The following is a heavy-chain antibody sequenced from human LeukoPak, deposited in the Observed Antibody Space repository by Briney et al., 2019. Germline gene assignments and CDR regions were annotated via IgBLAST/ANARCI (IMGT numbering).Heavy chain of an antibody. V-gene: IGHV1-18*01. CDR3: ARMYSSGWPLDPVDI. CDR1: GYTFNNYA. D-gene: IGHD6-19*01. CDR2: ISAYDGNT. J-gene: IGHJ3*02. Sequence: ASVKVSCKASGYTFNNYAISWVRQAPGQGLERMGWISAYDGNTNYAQNFQGRVTMTTDTSTSTAYMEVRSLRSDDTAVYYCARMYSSGWPLDPVDIWGQGTMVTVSS.